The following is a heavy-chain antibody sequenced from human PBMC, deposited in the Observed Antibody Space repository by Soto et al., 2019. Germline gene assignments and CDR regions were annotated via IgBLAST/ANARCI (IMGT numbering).Heavy chain of an antibody. CDR1: RGSFSGYY. Sequence: QVQLQQWGAGLLKPSETLSLTCAVYRGSFSGYYWSCIRQPPGKGLEWIGEINHSGSTNYNPSLQSRVTISVDTSKNQFSLKLSSVTAADTAVYYCARGKGIVVVPVYYFDYWGQGTLVTVSS. CDR2: INHSGST. CDR3: ARGKGIVVVPVYYFDY. D-gene: IGHD2-2*01. J-gene: IGHJ4*02. V-gene: IGHV4-34*01.